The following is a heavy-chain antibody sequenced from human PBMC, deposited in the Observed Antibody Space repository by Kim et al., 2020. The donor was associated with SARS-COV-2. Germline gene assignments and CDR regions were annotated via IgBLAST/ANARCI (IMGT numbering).Heavy chain of an antibody. J-gene: IGHJ6*01. Sequence: SETLSLTCAVYGGSFSGYQWSWIRQSPGKGLECSGEINHSGSIIHTPSLKSLVTISTDTSKNQVSLKLTSVTAADTGFYFCARGRAGVVPSPILGLGPHYNYFSRVVWGRGTTVTVSS. V-gene: IGHV4-34*01. CDR3: ARGRAGVVPSPILGLGPHYNYFSRVV. D-gene: IGHD2-2*02. CDR1: GGSFSGYQ. CDR2: INHSGSI.